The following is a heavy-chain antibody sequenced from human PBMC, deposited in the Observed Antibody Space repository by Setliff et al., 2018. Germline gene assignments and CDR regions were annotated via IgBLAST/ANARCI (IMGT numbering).Heavy chain of an antibody. CDR3: ARASRYGTIKYRGDYYMDV. D-gene: IGHD5-12*01. J-gene: IGHJ6*03. V-gene: IGHV7-4-1*02. CDR1: GYTFTTYA. Sequence: ASVKVSCKASGYTFTTYAIGWMRQAPGQGPEWMGWINTNTGNPSYAQGFTGRFLFSLDTSVSTAYLQISSLKGEDTGVYYCARASRYGTIKYRGDYYMDVWGKGTAVTVSS. CDR2: INTNTGNP.